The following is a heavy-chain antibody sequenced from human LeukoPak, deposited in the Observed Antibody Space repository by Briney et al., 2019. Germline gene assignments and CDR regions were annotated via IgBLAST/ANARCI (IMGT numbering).Heavy chain of an antibody. D-gene: IGHD3-22*01. V-gene: IGHV3-23*01. J-gene: IGHJ4*02. CDR1: GFTFSSYA. CDR3: AKVSDKWLSPGYFDY. CDR2: ISGSGGST. Sequence: GGSLRLSCAASGFTFSSYAMSWVRQAPGKGLEWVSDISGSGGSTYYADSVKGRFTISRDNSKNTLFLQMNSLRAEDMAVYYCAKVSDKWLSPGYFDYWGQGTLLTVSS.